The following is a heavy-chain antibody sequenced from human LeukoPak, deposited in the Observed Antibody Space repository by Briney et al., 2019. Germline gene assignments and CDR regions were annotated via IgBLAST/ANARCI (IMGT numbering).Heavy chain of an antibody. CDR2: IYSPGTT. D-gene: IGHD3-16*01. J-gene: IGHJ4*02. V-gene: IGHV4-59*02. Sequence: PSETLSLTWSVSGASVSSLHWNWIRQSPGKGLEWIGNIYSPGTTKYNPSLKSRVTLSLDTSKNQFSLRLTSVTAADTAVYFCTKGYYEPFDSWGQGILVTVSS. CDR1: GASVSSLH. CDR3: TKGYYEPFDS.